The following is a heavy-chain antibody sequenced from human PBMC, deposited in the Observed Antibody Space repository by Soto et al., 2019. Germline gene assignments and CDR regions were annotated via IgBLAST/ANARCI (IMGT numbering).Heavy chain of an antibody. J-gene: IGHJ6*02. CDR2: IYPGDSDT. Sequence: GESLKISCKGSGYSFTSYWIGWVRQMPGKGLEWMGIIYPGDSDTRYSPSFQGQVTISADKSISTAYLQWGSLKASDTAMYYCARQNYDDSSGWRGGYYYGMDVWGQGTTVTVSS. CDR1: GYSFTSYW. V-gene: IGHV5-51*01. D-gene: IGHD3-22*01. CDR3: ARQNYDDSSGWRGGYYYGMDV.